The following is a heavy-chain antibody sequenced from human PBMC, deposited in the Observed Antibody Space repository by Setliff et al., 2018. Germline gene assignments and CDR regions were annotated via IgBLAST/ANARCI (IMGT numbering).Heavy chain of an antibody. CDR3: ARRPTGPGAPFDI. Sequence: PSETLSLTCAVSGGSISSSSYYWGWIRQSPGEGLEWIVNIHYNGNLYYNPSLKNRATISMDTSKIQFSLKLISVTAADTALYFCARRPTGPGAPFDIWGHGPMVTV. D-gene: IGHD3-10*01. CDR1: GGSISSSSYY. V-gene: IGHV4-39*01. J-gene: IGHJ3*02. CDR2: IHYNGNL.